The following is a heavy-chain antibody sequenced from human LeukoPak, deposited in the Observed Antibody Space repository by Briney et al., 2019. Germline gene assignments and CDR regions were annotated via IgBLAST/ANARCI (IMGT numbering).Heavy chain of an antibody. D-gene: IGHD2-2*01. J-gene: IGHJ4*02. V-gene: IGHV1-18*01. CDR3: AREAVVPARGDY. CDR2: ISAYNGNT. CDR1: GYTFTSYG. Sequence: ASVKVSCKASGYTFTSYGISWVRQAPGQGLEWMGWISAYNGNTNYAQKLQGRVTMTRDTSTSTAYMELRSLRADDTAVYYCAREAVVPARGDYWGQGTLVTVSS.